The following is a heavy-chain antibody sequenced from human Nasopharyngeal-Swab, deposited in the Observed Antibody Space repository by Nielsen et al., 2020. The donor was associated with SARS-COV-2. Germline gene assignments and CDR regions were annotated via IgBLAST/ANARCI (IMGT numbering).Heavy chain of an antibody. J-gene: IGHJ5*02. CDR1: GYSFISYW. D-gene: IGHD6-19*01. Sequence: GESLKISCKGSGYSFISYWISWVRQMPGKGLEWMGRIDPSDSYTNYSPSLQGHVTISADKSISTAYLQWSSLKASDTAMYYCARHQPTIAVDWFDPWGQGTLVTVSS. CDR2: IDPSDSYT. CDR3: ARHQPTIAVDWFDP. V-gene: IGHV5-10-1*01.